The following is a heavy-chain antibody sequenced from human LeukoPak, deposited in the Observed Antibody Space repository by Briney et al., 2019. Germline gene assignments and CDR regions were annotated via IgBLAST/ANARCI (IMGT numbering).Heavy chain of an antibody. J-gene: IGHJ6*02. V-gene: IGHV6-1*01. CDR2: TYYRSKWYN. CDR1: GDSVSSNSAA. CDR3: ARDLPRDYCSSTSCPYYYYGMDV. D-gene: IGHD2-2*01. Sequence: SQTLSLTCAISGDSVSSNSAAWNWIRQSPSRGLEWLGRTYYRSKWYNDYAVSVKSRITINPDTSKNQFYLQLNSVTPEDTAVYYCARDLPRDYCSSTSCPYYYYGMDVWGQGTTVTVSS.